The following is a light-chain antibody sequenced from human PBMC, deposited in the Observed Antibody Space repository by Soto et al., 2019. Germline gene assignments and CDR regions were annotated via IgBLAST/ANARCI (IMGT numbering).Light chain of an antibody. V-gene: IGKV3-15*01. CDR3: QQYNNWPPLT. J-gene: IGKJ4*01. CDR2: GAS. CDR1: QTVSSN. Sequence: EIVMTQSPATLSVSPGERATLSCRASQTVSSNLAWYQQKPGQAPRLLIYGASTRATGIPATFSGSGSGTEFTLTISCLKCEDFAVYSCQQYNNWPPLTFGGGTKVEI.